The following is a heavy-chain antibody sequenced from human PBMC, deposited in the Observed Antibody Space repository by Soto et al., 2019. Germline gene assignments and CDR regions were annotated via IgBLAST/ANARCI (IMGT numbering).Heavy chain of an antibody. Sequence: QLQLQESGPGLVKPSETLSLTCTVSGGSISSSSYYWGWIRQPPGKGLEWIGSIYYSGSTYYNPSLKSRVTISVDTSKNQFSLKLSSVIAADTAVYYCARHMLGWAVTTSEYWGQGTLVTVSS. V-gene: IGHV4-39*01. J-gene: IGHJ4*02. CDR3: ARHMLGWAVTTSEY. CDR2: IYYSGST. D-gene: IGHD4-17*01. CDR1: GGSISSSSYY.